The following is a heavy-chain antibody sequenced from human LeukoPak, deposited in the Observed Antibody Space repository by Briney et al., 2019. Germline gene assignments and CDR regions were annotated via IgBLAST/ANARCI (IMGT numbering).Heavy chain of an antibody. CDR2: INHSGST. CDR3: ARGLYDFWSGYASTKYYFDY. J-gene: IGHJ4*02. D-gene: IGHD3-3*01. V-gene: IGHV4-34*01. Sequence: SETLSLTCTVSGGSISGYYWSWIRQPPGKGLEWIGEINHSGSTNYNPSLKSRVTISVDTSKNQFSLKLSSVTAADTAVYYCARGLYDFWSGYASTKYYFDYWGQGTLVTVSS. CDR1: GGSISGYY.